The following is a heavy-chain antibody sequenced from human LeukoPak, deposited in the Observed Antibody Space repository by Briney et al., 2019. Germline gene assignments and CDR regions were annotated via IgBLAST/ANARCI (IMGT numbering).Heavy chain of an antibody. CDR1: GFTFSNYN. V-gene: IGHV3-21*04. CDR3: TRHWDSGSFEFPDAFDI. D-gene: IGHD1-26*01. CDR2: ITSDGRLK. Sequence: GGSLRLSCAASGFTFSNYNMNWVRQAPGKSLEWVSSITSDGRLKYYVDSVRGRFTISRDNDKTSLFLQVDSLKTEDTAVYYCTRHWDSGSFEFPDAFDIWGQGTMVTVSS. J-gene: IGHJ3*02.